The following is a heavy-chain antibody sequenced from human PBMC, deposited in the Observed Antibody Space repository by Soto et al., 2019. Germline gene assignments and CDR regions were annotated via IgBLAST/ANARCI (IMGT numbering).Heavy chain of an antibody. D-gene: IGHD6-13*01. V-gene: IGHV1-46*01. CDR1: GYTFTSYY. CDR2: INPSGGTT. CDR3: ARDRYTSSWYGMDV. Sequence: QVQLVQSGAEVKKPGASVKVSCKASGYTFTSYYVRWVRQAPGQGLEWMGIINPSGGTTSYAEKFQGRVTMTRDTSTSTVCMELSTLRSEDTAVYYCARDRYTSSWYGMDVWGQGTTVTVSS. J-gene: IGHJ6*02.